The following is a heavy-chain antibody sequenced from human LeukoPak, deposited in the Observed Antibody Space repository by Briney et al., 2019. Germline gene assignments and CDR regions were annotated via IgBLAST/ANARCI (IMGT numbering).Heavy chain of an antibody. CDR3: ARDIVVVPAAIPENWFDP. CDR1: GYTLTELS. Sequence: ASVKVSCKVSGYTLTELSMHWVRQAPGKGLEWMGGFDPEDGETIYAQKFQGRVTMTEDTSTDTAYMELSSLRSDDTAVYYCARDIVVVPAAIPENWFDPWGQGTLVTVSS. J-gene: IGHJ5*02. D-gene: IGHD2-2*02. V-gene: IGHV1-24*01. CDR2: FDPEDGET.